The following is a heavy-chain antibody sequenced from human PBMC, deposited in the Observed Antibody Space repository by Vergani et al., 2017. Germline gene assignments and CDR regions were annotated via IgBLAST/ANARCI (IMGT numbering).Heavy chain of an antibody. CDR3: ARGLGGYSYGYGPSPYYYYYGMDV. CDR2: ISSSGSTI. J-gene: IGHJ6*02. V-gene: IGHV3-11*01. CDR1: GFTFSDYY. D-gene: IGHD5-18*01. Sequence: QVQLVESGGGLVKPGGSLRLSCAASGFTFSDYYMSWIRQAPGKGLEWVSYISSSGSTIYYADSVKGRFTISRDNAKNSLYLQMNRLRAEDTAVYYCARGLGGYSYGYGPSPYYYYYGMDVWGQGTTVTVSS.